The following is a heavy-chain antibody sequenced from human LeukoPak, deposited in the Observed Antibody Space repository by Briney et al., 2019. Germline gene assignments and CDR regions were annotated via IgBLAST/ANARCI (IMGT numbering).Heavy chain of an antibody. V-gene: IGHV3-20*04. CDR3: ARGFRDTAMFLDY. CDR1: GFSFDDYG. Sequence: GGSLRLSCAASGFSFDDYGMNWVRQAPGKGLEWVSGINRNGGSTGYADSVKGRFTISRDNAKNSLYLHMNSLRAEDTAVYYCARGFRDTAMFLDYWGQGTLVTVSS. CDR2: INRNGGST. D-gene: IGHD5-18*01. J-gene: IGHJ4*02.